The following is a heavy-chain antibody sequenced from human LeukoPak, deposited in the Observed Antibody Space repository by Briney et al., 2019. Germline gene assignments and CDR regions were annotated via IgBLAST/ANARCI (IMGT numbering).Heavy chain of an antibody. V-gene: IGHV3-21*01. CDR3: ARVYDILTSYYMDV. Sequence: GGSLRLSCAASGFTFSSYSMNWVRQAPGKGLEWVSSISSSSSYIYYADSVKGRFTISRDNAKNSLYLQMNSLRAEDTAVYYCARVYDILTSYYMDVWGKGTTVTVSS. D-gene: IGHD3-9*01. CDR2: ISSSSSYI. J-gene: IGHJ6*03. CDR1: GFTFSSYS.